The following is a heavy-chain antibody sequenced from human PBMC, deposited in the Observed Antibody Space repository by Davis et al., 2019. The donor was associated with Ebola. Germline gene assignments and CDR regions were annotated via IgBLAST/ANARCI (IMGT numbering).Heavy chain of an antibody. CDR3: ARSLVVVVAARLDY. CDR2: ISISSNHI. CDR1: GFTFSSYS. V-gene: IGHV3-48*02. D-gene: IGHD2-15*01. Sequence: GESLKISCVASGFTFSSYSMNWVRQAPGQGLEWVAYISISSNHIYYADSVKGRFTISRDNDKNSIYLQMHSLRDEDTAVYFCARSLVVVVAARLDYWGQGTLVTVSS. J-gene: IGHJ4*02.